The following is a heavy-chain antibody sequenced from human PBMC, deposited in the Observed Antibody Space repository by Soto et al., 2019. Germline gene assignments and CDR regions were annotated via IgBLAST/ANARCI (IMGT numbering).Heavy chain of an antibody. CDR1: GGSISNYY. V-gene: IGHV4-59*12. J-gene: IGHJ5*02. CDR3: VSPSLT. Sequence: QVQLQESGPGLVKPSETVSLTCTVSGGSISNYYWGWIRQPPGKGLEWVGCLFDSGSTKYNPSLRCRVSISVDTPKNQFSLKLTSVDAADTAVYYCVSPSLTWGQGTLVTVSS. CDR2: LFDSGST.